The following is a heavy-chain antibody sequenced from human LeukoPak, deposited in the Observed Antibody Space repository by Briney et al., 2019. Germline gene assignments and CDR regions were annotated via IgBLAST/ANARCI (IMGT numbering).Heavy chain of an antibody. J-gene: IGHJ4*02. Sequence: GGSLRLSCAASGFTVSSNYMSWVRQAPGKGLEWVSGIYSGGSTYYADSVKGRFTISRDNSKNTLYLQMNSLRAEDTAVYYCARGQTYYYDSSGYYYDYWGQGTLVTVSS. D-gene: IGHD3-22*01. V-gene: IGHV3-53*01. CDR2: IYSGGST. CDR1: GFTVSSNY. CDR3: ARGQTYYYDSSGYYYDY.